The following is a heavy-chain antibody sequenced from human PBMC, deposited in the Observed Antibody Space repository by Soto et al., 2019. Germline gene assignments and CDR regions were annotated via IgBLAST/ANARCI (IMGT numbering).Heavy chain of an antibody. D-gene: IGHD6-13*01. CDR3: ARALSRSSWDLSMAYYYGMDV. Sequence: QVQLVQSGAEVKKPGASVKVSCKASGYTFTGYYMHWVRQAPGQGLEWMGWINPNSGGTNYAQKFQGWVTMTRDTSIXXAXMXXSRLRSDDTAVYYCARALSRSSWDLSMAYYYGMDVWGQGTTVTVSS. CDR1: GYTFTGYY. J-gene: IGHJ6*02. V-gene: IGHV1-2*04. CDR2: INPNSGGT.